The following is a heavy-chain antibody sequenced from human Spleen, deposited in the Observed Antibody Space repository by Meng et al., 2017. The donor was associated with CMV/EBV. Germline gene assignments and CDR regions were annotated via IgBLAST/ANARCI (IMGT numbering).Heavy chain of an antibody. J-gene: IGHJ6*02. Sequence: GESLKISCKGSGYSFTSYWIGWVRQMPGKGLECMGIIYPGDSDTRYSPSFQGQVTISADKSISTAYLQWSSLKASDTAMYYCARQPGMAAAGTGDYYYGMDVWGQGTTVTVSS. CDR1: GYSFTSYW. V-gene: IGHV5-51*01. CDR3: ARQPGMAAAGTGDYYYGMDV. CDR2: IYPGDSDT. D-gene: IGHD6-13*01.